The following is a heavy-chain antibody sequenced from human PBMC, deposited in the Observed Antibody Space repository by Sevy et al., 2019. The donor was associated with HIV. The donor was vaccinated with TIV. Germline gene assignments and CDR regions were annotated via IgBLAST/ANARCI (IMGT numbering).Heavy chain of an antibody. CDR1: GFTFNTHA. D-gene: IGHD3-22*01. J-gene: IGHJ4*02. CDR2: ISGSGVST. CDR3: AKDSYFDNTLFDY. V-gene: IGHV3-23*01. Sequence: GGSLRLSCAASGFTFNTHAMNWVRQAPGKGLEWVSGISGSGVSTYYADSVKGRFTISRDNSKNTLYLQMNSLRAEDTAVYYCAKDSYFDNTLFDYWGQGTLVTVSS.